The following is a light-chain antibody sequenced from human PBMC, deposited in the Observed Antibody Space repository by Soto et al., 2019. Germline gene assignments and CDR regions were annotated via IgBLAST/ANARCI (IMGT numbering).Light chain of an antibody. Sequence: QTVVTQEPSFSVSPGRTVTITCGLNSGSVSTSYYPSWYQQTPGQAPRTLIYSTNTRSSGVPDRFSGSILGNKAALTITGAQADDESDYYCVLYMGRGIWVFGGGTKLTVL. CDR3: VLYMGRGIWV. J-gene: IGLJ3*02. CDR2: STN. V-gene: IGLV8-61*01. CDR1: SGSVSTSYY.